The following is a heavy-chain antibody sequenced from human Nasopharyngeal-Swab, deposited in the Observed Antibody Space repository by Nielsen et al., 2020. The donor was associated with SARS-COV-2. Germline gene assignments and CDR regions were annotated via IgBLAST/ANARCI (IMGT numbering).Heavy chain of an antibody. D-gene: IGHD5-12*01. V-gene: IGHV4-34*01. CDR3: ARGGYSGYHYYYYGMDV. Sequence: VRQMPGKGLEWIGEINHSGSTNYNPSLKSRVTISVDTSKNQFSLKLSSVTAADTAVYYCARGGYSGYHYYYYGMDVWGQGTTVTVSS. CDR2: INHSGST. J-gene: IGHJ6*02.